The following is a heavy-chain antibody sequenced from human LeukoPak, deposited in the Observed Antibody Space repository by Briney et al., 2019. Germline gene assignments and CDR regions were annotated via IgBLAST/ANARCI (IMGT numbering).Heavy chain of an antibody. Sequence: GWFLRLSCAASGFTFSSYGMHWVRQAPGKGLEWVAVISYDGSNKYYADSVKGRFTISRDNSKNTLYLQMNSLRAEDTAVYYCANSPDIAVAGMDYWGQGTLVTVSS. CDR2: ISYDGSNK. V-gene: IGHV3-30*18. D-gene: IGHD6-19*01. CDR3: ANSPDIAVAGMDY. CDR1: GFTFSSYG. J-gene: IGHJ4*02.